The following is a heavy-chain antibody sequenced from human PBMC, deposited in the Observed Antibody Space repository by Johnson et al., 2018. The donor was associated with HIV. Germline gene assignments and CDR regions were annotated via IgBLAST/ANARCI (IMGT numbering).Heavy chain of an antibody. CDR1: GFTFSSYA. V-gene: IGHV3-30-3*01. J-gene: IGHJ3*02. D-gene: IGHD4-17*01. CDR3: ARGMTTVTNHDAFDI. Sequence: QELLVESGGGVVQPGRSLRLSCAASGFTFSSYAMHWVRQAPGKGLEWVAVISYDGSNKYYADSVKGRFTISRDNSKNTLYMQMNSLKPEDTALYYCARGMTTVTNHDAFDIWGQGTMVTVSS. CDR2: ISYDGSNK.